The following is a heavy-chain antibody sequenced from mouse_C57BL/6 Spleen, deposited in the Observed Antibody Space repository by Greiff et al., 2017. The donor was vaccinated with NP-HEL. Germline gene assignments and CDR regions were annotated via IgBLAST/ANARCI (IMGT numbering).Heavy chain of an antibody. V-gene: IGHV5-16*01. CDR2: INYDGSST. D-gene: IGHD1-1*01. CDR3: ARHYYGSSYYAMDY. Sequence: EVKLVESEGGLVQPGSSMKLSCTASGFTFSDYYMAWVRQGPEKGLEWVANINYDGSSTYYLDSLKSRFIISRDNAKNILYLQMSRLKSEDTATYYCARHYYGSSYYAMDYWGQGTSVTVSS. CDR1: GFTFSDYY. J-gene: IGHJ4*01.